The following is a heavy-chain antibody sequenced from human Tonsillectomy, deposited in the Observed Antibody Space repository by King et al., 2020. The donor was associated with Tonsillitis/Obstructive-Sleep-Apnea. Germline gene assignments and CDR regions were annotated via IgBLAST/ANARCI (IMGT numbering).Heavy chain of an antibody. D-gene: IGHD3-9*01. CDR2: ISGSGDST. CDR3: AKDSGTYYDILTDYISIDY. J-gene: IGHJ4*02. Sequence: VQLVESGGGLVQPGGSLRLSCAASGFTFSSYAMSWVRQAPGKGLEWVSAISGSGDSTYYADSVKGRFTISRDNSKNTLYLQMNSLRAEDTAVYYCAKDSGTYYDILTDYISIDYWGQGTLVTVSS. V-gene: IGHV3-23*04. CDR1: GFTFSSYA.